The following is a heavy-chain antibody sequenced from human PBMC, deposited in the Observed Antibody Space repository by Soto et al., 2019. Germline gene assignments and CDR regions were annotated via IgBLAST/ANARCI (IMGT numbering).Heavy chain of an antibody. V-gene: IGHV3-30*18. D-gene: IGHD3-22*01. Sequence: GGSLRLSCVASGFIFSSYAMHWVRQAPGKGLEWVAVISHDGSIKYYADSVKGRVTISRDNSKNTLFLQMNSLKPEDTTVYFCAKGYYDSFYYGMDVWGQGTTVTVSS. CDR2: ISHDGSIK. CDR3: AKGYYDSFYYGMDV. CDR1: GFIFSSYA. J-gene: IGHJ6*02.